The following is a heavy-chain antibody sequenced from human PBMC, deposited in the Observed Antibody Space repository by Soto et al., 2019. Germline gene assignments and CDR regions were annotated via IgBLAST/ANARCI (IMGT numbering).Heavy chain of an antibody. CDR3: AKGRSTVTTPGGMDV. CDR2: ISSGGDST. V-gene: IGHV3-23*01. J-gene: IGHJ6*02. CDR1: GITFRSYA. Sequence: EVLLLESGGGLVQPGGSLRLSCAASGITFRSYAMNWVRQAPGKGLEWVLTISSGGDSTFSADSVKGRFTISRDNSKSTLYLQMNNLRAEDTAVYYCAKGRSTVTTPGGMDVWGQGTTVTVSS. D-gene: IGHD4-4*01.